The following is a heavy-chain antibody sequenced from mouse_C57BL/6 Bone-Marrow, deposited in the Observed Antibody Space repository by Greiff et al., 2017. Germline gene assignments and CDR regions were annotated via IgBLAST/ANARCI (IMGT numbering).Heavy chain of an antibody. CDR3: ARDAYYSNYVWYFDV. Sequence: EVQGVESGGGLVQSGRSLRLSCATSGFTFSDFYMEWVRQAPGKGLEWIAASRNKANDYTTEYSASVKGRFIVSRDTSQSILYLQMNALRAEDTAIYYCARDAYYSNYVWYFDVWGTGTTVTVSS. D-gene: IGHD2-5*01. CDR1: GFTFSDFY. J-gene: IGHJ1*03. V-gene: IGHV7-1*01. CDR2: SRNKANDYTT.